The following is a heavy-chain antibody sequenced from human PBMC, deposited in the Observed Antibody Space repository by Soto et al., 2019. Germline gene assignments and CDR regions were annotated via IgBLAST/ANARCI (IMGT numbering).Heavy chain of an antibody. CDR3: ARDYCSGGSCYLYYFDY. D-gene: IGHD2-15*01. Sequence: SETLSLTCTVSGGSISSGDYYWSWIRQPPGKGLEWIGYIYYSGSTYYNPSLKSRVTISVDTSKNQFSLKLSSVTAADTAVYYCARDYCSGGSCYLYYFDYWGQGTLVTVSS. CDR1: GGSISSGDYY. CDR2: IYYSGST. V-gene: IGHV4-30-4*01. J-gene: IGHJ4*02.